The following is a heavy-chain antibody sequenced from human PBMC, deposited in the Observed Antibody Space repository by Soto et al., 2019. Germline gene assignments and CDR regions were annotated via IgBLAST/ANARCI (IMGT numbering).Heavy chain of an antibody. Sequence: EVQLVESGGGLVKPGGSLRLSCAASGFTFSSYSMNWVRQAPGKGLEWVSSISSSSSYIYYADSVKGRFTISRDNAKNSLYLQMNSLRAEDTAVYYCARTGYCSGGSCCYMDVWGKGTTVTVSS. CDR2: ISSSSSYI. D-gene: IGHD2-15*01. J-gene: IGHJ6*03. CDR3: ARTGYCSGGSCCYMDV. V-gene: IGHV3-21*01. CDR1: GFTFSSYS.